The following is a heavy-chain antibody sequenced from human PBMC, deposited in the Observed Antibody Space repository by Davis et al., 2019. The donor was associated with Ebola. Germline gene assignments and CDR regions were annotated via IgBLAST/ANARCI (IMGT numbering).Heavy chain of an antibody. Sequence: MPSETLSLTCTVSGGSVSSGSYYWSWIRQPPGKGLEWVGYIYYSGTTHYNPSLRGRVTIPVDTSKKHFSLKLGSVTAADTAVYYCARGSQWLGPDYWGQGTLVTVSS. D-gene: IGHD6-19*01. V-gene: IGHV4-61*03. J-gene: IGHJ4*02. CDR2: IYYSGTT. CDR1: GGSVSSGSYY. CDR3: ARGSQWLGPDY.